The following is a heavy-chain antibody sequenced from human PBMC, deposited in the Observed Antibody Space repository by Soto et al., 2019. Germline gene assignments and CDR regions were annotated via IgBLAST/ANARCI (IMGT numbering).Heavy chain of an antibody. J-gene: IGHJ4*02. CDR1: GASVSSNYYS. D-gene: IGHD1-26*01. Sequence: QVQLQESGPGLVEPSQTLSLTCTVSGASVSSNYYSWSWIRQPPGRDLEWIGHIYNGGSTYSNPSLNSRVTVSLDTSKNQFSLNLISVTAADTAVYYCARGPSGDKVDYWGQGTLVTVSS. V-gene: IGHV4-30-4*01. CDR3: ARGPSGDKVDY. CDR2: IYNGGST.